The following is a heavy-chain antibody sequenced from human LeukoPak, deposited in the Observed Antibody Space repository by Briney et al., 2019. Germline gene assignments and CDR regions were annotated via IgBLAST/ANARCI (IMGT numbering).Heavy chain of an antibody. D-gene: IGHD2-8*01. CDR2: IYYSGST. V-gene: IGHV4-59*01. Sequence: PSETLSLTCTVSGGSISSYYWSWIRQPPGKGLEWIGCIYYSGSTNYNPSLKSRVTISVDTSKNQFSLKLSSVTAADTAVYYCARVGVTDYYYYMDVWGKGTTVTVSS. CDR1: GGSISSYY. J-gene: IGHJ6*03. CDR3: ARVGVTDYYYYMDV.